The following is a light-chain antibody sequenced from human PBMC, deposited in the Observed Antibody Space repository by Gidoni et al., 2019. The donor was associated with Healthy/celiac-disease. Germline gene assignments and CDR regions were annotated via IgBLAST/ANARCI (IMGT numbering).Light chain of an antibody. CDR2: GPS. J-gene: IGKJ1*01. CDR1: QSVSSSY. Sequence: EIVLTQSPGTRSLSPGERTTLSCRASQSVSSSYLAGYQQKPGQAPRLLIYGPSSRATGIPDRFIGSGSGTDFTLPIRRLEPEDFAVFYCQQYGSSRTFGQGTKVEIK. CDR3: QQYGSSRT. V-gene: IGKV3-20*01.